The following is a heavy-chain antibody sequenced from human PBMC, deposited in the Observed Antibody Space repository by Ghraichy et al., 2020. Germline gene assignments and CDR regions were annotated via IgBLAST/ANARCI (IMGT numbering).Heavy chain of an antibody. CDR3: ARPVWSGYYTGGAFDI. V-gene: IGHV5-51*01. D-gene: IGHD3-3*01. Sequence: GESLNISCKGSGYSFTSYWIGWVRQMPGKGLEWMGIIYPGDSDTRYSPSFQGQVTISADKSISTAYLQWSSLKASDTAMYYCARPVWSGYYTGGAFDIWGQGTMVTVSS. CDR2: IYPGDSDT. J-gene: IGHJ3*02. CDR1: GYSFTSYW.